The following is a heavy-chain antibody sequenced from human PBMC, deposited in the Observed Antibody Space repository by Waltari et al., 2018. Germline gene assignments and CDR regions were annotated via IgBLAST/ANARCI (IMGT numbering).Heavy chain of an antibody. CDR3: ARGGVDDFWSGYYTNDAFDI. V-gene: IGHV1-2*06. CDR1: GYTFTGYY. J-gene: IGHJ3*02. Sequence: QVQLVQSGAEVKKPGASVKVSCKASGYTFTGYYMHWVRQAPGQGLEWMGRINPNSGGTNYAQKFQGRVTMTRDTSISTAYMELSRLRSGDTAVYYCARGGVDDFWSGYYTNDAFDIWGQGTMVTVSS. CDR2: INPNSGGT. D-gene: IGHD3-3*01.